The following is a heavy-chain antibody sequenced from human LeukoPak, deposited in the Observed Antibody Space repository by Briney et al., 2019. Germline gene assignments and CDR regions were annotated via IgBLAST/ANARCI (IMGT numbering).Heavy chain of an antibody. CDR2: ISYDGSNK. V-gene: IGHV3-30*04. CDR3: ARGPRGTIFGVVTLYYFDY. Sequence: GGSLRLSCAASGFTFSSYAMHWVRQAPGKGLEWVAVISYDGSNKYYADSVKGRFTISRDNSKNTLCLQMNSLRAEDTAVYYCARGPRGTIFGVVTLYYFDYWGQGTLVTVSS. CDR1: GFTFSSYA. J-gene: IGHJ4*02. D-gene: IGHD3-3*01.